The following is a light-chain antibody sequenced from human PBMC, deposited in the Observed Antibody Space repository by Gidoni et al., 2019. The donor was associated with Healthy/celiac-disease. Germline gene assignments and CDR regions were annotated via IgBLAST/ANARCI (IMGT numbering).Light chain of an antibody. CDR1: QSVSSY. CDR2: DAS. J-gene: IGKJ4*01. CDR3: QQRSNWPPLT. Sequence: EIVFTQSPATLSLSPGERATLSCRASQSVSSYLAWYQQKPGQAPRLLIYDASNRATGIPARCSGSGSGTDFTLTISSLEPEDFAVYYCQQRSNWPPLTFGGXTKVEIK. V-gene: IGKV3-11*01.